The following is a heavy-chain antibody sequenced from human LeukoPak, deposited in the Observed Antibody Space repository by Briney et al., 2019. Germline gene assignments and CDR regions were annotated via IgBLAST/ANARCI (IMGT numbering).Heavy chain of an antibody. CDR2: ISFDGTIK. Sequence: PGGSLRLSCAASGFILSPYSMHWVRQAPGKGLEWVAVISFDGTIKYYGDSVNGRFTISRDNAKNSLYLQMNSLRAEDTAVYYCARVSNLGDAFDIWGQGTMVTVSS. J-gene: IGHJ3*02. CDR3: ARVSNLGDAFDI. V-gene: IGHV3-30-3*01. CDR1: GFILSPYS. D-gene: IGHD1-14*01.